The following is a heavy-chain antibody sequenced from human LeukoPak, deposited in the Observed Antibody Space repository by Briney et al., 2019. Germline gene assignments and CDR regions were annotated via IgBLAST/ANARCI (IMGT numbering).Heavy chain of an antibody. CDR3: ARRIAAAGSGAFDI. Sequence: PGGSLRLSCAASGFTFNTYSMNWVRQAPGKGLVWVSRINSDGSSTSYADSVKGRFTISRDNAKNTLYLQMNSLRAEDTAVYYCARRIAAAGSGAFDIWGQGTMVTVSS. CDR2: INSDGSST. V-gene: IGHV3-74*01. CDR1: GFTFNTYS. D-gene: IGHD6-13*01. J-gene: IGHJ3*02.